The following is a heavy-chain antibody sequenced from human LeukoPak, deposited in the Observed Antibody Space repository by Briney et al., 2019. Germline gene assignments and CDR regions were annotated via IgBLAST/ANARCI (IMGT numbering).Heavy chain of an antibody. V-gene: IGHV1-46*01. CDR2: MNPSGGST. D-gene: IGHD6-19*01. Sequence: GASVKVSCKASGYTFTSYYMDWVRQAPGQGLEWMGIMNPSGGSTSYAQKFQGRVTMTRDTSTSTVYMELSSLRSEDTAVYYCASAGIAVAGNYYGMDVWGQGTTVTVSS. CDR3: ASAGIAVAGNYYGMDV. CDR1: GYTFTSYY. J-gene: IGHJ6*02.